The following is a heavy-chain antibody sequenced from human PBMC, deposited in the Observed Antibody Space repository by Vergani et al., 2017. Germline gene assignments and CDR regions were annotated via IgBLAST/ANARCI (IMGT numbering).Heavy chain of an antibody. V-gene: IGHV4-59*01. J-gene: IGHJ4*02. D-gene: IGHD6-19*01. CDR3: AAYSSGWNGQDY. CDR2: IDDSGST. Sequence: QVQLQESGPGLVKPSETLSLTCTVSGGSISSYYWSWIRQPPGKGLEWIGYIDDSGSTNYNPSLKSRVTISVDTSKNQFSLKLSSVTAADTAVYYCAAYSSGWNGQDYWGQGTLVTVSS. CDR1: GGSISSYY.